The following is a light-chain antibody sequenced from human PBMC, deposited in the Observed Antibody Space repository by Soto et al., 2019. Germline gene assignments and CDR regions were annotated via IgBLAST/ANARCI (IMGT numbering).Light chain of an antibody. Sequence: EILMTQSPASLSVSPGENATLSCRASQSVSTNLVWYQQKLGQSPRLLIYDASTRPTGIPARFGGMGSGTQFTLTITSLQAEDSAVYYCQQYHKWPPLTFGGGTKVEI. CDR2: DAS. V-gene: IGKV3-15*01. CDR1: QSVSTN. CDR3: QQYHKWPPLT. J-gene: IGKJ4*01.